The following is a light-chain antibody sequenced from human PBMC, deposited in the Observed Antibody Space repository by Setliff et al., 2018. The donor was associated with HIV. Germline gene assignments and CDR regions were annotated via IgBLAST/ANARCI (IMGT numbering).Light chain of an antibody. V-gene: IGLV1-40*01. CDR2: GNN. CDR1: SSNIGAGYD. J-gene: IGLJ1*01. CDR3: QSYDSGLSGYV. Sequence: QSVLTQPPSVSGAPGQRVTISCTGSSSNIGAGYDVHWYQQLLGTAPKLLIYGNNNRPSGVPDRFSGSKSGTSASLAITGLQSEDEADYYCQSYDSGLSGYVFGTGTKVTVL.